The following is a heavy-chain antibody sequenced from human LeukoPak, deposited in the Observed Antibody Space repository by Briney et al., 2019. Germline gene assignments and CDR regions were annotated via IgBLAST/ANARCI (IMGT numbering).Heavy chain of an antibody. J-gene: IGHJ6*02. Sequence: SETLSLTCTVSGGSISSYYWSWIQQPPGKGLEWIGYIYYSGSTNYNPSLKSRVTISVDTSKNQFSLKLSSVTAADTAVYYCARADGNYYYYGMDVWGQGTTVTVSS. CDR3: ARADGNYYYYGMDV. CDR1: GGSISSYY. CDR2: IYYSGST. V-gene: IGHV4-59*01.